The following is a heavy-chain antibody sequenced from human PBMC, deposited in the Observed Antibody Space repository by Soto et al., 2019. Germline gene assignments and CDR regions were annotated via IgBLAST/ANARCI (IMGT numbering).Heavy chain of an antibody. Sequence: SETLSLTCAVSGGSISSGGYSWSWIRQPPGKGLEWIGYIYHSGSTYYNPSLKSRVTISVDRSKNQFSLKLSSVTAADTAVYYCARVKRISRGYGNWFDPWGQGTLVTVSS. CDR1: GGSISSGGYS. CDR3: ARVKRISRGYGNWFDP. J-gene: IGHJ5*02. D-gene: IGHD5-18*01. CDR2: IYHSGST. V-gene: IGHV4-30-2*01.